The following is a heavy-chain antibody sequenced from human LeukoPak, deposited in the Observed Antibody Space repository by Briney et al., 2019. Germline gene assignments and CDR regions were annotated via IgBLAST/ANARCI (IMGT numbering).Heavy chain of an antibody. Sequence: SETLSLTCTVSGGSISSYYWSWIRQPPGKGLEWIGYIYYSGSTNYNPSLKSRVTISVDTSKNQFSLKLSSVTAADTAVYYCARHSSYCSGGSCYGDYFDYWAREPWSPSPQ. CDR2: IYYSGST. J-gene: IGHJ4*02. D-gene: IGHD2-15*01. V-gene: IGHV4-59*08. CDR3: ARHSSYCSGGSCYGDYFDY. CDR1: GGSISSYY.